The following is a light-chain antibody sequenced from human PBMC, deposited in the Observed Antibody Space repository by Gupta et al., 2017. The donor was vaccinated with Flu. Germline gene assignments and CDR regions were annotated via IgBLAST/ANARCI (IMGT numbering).Light chain of an antibody. CDR1: SGHSSYA. CDR2: LNSDGSH. J-gene: IGLJ3*02. Sequence: QLVLTQSPSASASLGASVKLTCTLSSGHSSYATAWHQQQPEKGPRYLMKLNSDGSHSKGDGIPDRFSGSSSGAERYLTISSLQSEDEADYYCQTWGTGIRWVFGGGTKLTVL. V-gene: IGLV4-69*01. CDR3: QTWGTGIRWV.